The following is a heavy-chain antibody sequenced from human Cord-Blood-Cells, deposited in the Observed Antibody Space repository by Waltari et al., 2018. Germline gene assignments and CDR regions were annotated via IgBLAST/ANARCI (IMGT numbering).Heavy chain of an antibody. CDR3: ARDPDSGSYPGYFQH. J-gene: IGHJ1*01. Sequence: QVQLQHPGPGLVKPSQTLSLTCAISGDSVSSNSAACNWIRQYTSRGLEWLGRKYYRSKWYNDYAVSVKSRITINPDTSKNQFPLQLNSVTPEDTAVYYCARDPDSGSYPGYFQHWGQGTLVTVSS. CDR1: GDSVSSNSAA. V-gene: IGHV6-1*01. CDR2: KYYRSKWYN. D-gene: IGHD1-26*01.